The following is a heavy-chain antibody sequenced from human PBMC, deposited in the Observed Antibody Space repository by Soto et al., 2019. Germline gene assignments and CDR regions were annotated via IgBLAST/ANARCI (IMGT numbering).Heavy chain of an antibody. CDR3: ARPRTVTYYYDSSGPGYFDY. J-gene: IGHJ4*02. CDR1: GGSISSGGYY. Sequence: PSETLSLTCTVSGGSISSGGYYWSWIRRHPGKGLEWIGYIYYSGSTYYNPSLKSRVTISVDTSKNQFSLKLSSVTAADTAVYYCARPRTVTYYYDSSGPGYFDYWGQGTLVTVSS. D-gene: IGHD3-22*01. V-gene: IGHV4-31*03. CDR2: IYYSGST.